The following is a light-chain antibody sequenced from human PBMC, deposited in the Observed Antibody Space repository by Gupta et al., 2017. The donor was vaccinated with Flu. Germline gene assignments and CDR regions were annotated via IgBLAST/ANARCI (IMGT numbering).Light chain of an antibody. V-gene: IGKV1-39*01. CDR2: VSS. CDR3: QQSDSTPPT. Sequence: PTSMSASVGDRVSITCLVSHKINNYLNWYQQKPGESPKLLIYVSSNLETGVPSRFSGSGSGTDLTLTISSLEPEDFADYFCQQSDSTPPTFGRGTKLEIK. CDR1: HKINNY. J-gene: IGKJ4*01.